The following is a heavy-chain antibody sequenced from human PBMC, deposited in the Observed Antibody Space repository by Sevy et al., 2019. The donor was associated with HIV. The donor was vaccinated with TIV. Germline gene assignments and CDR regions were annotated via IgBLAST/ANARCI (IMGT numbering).Heavy chain of an antibody. CDR3: ARASMIVVVKGGGAFDI. J-gene: IGHJ3*02. CDR2: ISYDGSNK. Sequence: GGSLRLSCAASGFTFSSYGMHWVRHAPGKGLEWVAVISYDGSNKYYADSVKGRFTISRDNSKNTLYLQMNSLRAEDTAVYYCARASMIVVVKGGGAFDIWGQGTMVTVSS. CDR1: GFTFSSYG. V-gene: IGHV3-30*03. D-gene: IGHD3-22*01.